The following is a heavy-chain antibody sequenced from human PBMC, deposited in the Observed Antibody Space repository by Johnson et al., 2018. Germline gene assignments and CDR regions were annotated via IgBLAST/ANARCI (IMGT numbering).Heavy chain of an antibody. Sequence: QVQLVESGAEVKKPGSSVKVSCTATGGTFKSYAITWLRQAPGQGLEWMGGIIPKFDTANYAQKVQDRVTITADESTGTAYMELSSLRSEDTAVYYCARGLSYKTDWGQGTLVTVSS. CDR3: ARGLSYKTD. V-gene: IGHV1-69*01. CDR1: GGTFKSYA. J-gene: IGHJ1*01. CDR2: IIPKFDTA. D-gene: IGHD3-16*02.